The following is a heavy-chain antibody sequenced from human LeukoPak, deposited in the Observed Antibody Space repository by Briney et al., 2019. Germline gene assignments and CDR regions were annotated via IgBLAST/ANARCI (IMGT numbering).Heavy chain of an antibody. CDR1: GGSISSSSYY. CDR3: ARYERIRGVH. J-gene: IGHJ4*02. D-gene: IGHD3-10*01. CDR2: IYYSGST. V-gene: IGHV4-39*01. Sequence: SETLSLTCTVSGGSISSSSYYWGWIRQPPGKGLEWIGSIYYSGSTYYNPSLKSRVTISADTSKNQFSLKLSSVTAADTAVYYCARYERIRGVHWGQGTLVTVSS.